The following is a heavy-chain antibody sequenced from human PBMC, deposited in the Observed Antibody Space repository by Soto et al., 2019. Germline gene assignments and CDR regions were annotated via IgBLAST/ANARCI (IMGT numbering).Heavy chain of an antibody. V-gene: IGHV3-23*01. D-gene: IGHD3-16*02. J-gene: IGHJ4*02. CDR1: GFTFSKYA. CDR3: AKVGDTQWGSTYRYTHFDY. Sequence: DVQLLESGGGLVQPGGSLRLSCAASGFTFSKYAMSWVRQAPGKGLQWVSAISASGGTTYYADSVKGRFTFSRDNSKNTLYLQMNSLRAEDMAVYYCAKVGDTQWGSTYRYTHFDYWGQGTRVAVSS. CDR2: ISASGGTT.